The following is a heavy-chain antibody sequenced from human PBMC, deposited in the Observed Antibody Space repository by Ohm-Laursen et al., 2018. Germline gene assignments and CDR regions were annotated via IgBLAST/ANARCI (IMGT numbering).Heavy chain of an antibody. CDR3: ASIGTMVRGAPTAFDI. Sequence: TLSLTCIVSGGSISSYYWSWIRQPPGKGLEWIGYIYYSGSTNYNPSLKSRVTISVDTSKNQFSLKLSSVTAADTAVYYCASIGTMVRGAPTAFDIWGQGTMVTVSS. V-gene: IGHV4-59*01. D-gene: IGHD3-10*01. J-gene: IGHJ3*02. CDR1: GGSISSYY. CDR2: IYYSGST.